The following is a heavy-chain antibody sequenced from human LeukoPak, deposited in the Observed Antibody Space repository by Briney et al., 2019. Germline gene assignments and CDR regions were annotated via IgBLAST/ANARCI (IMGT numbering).Heavy chain of an antibody. CDR1: GFTFRSYS. D-gene: IGHD4-23*01. CDR3: ARGRPHGNDY. CDR2: IASDGSST. V-gene: IGHV3-74*01. J-gene: IGHJ4*02. Sequence: PGGSLRLSCAVSGFTFRSYSMNWVRQAPGKGLVWVSRIASDGSSTTYADSVKGRFSISRDNAKNTLYLQMNSLRVEDTAVYYCARGRPHGNDYWGQGTLVTVSS.